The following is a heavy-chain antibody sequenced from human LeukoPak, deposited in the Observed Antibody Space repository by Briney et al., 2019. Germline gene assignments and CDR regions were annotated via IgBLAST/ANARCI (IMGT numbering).Heavy chain of an antibody. CDR3: ARDLSIAAAGMGGY. Sequence: PGGSLRLSCAASGFTFSSYGMHWVRQAPGKGLEWVAVIWYDGSNKYYADSVKGRFTISRDNSKNTPYLQMNSLRAEDTAVYYCARDLSIAAAGMGGYWGQGTLVSVSS. CDR1: GFTFSSYG. J-gene: IGHJ4*02. D-gene: IGHD6-13*01. CDR2: IWYDGSNK. V-gene: IGHV3-33*01.